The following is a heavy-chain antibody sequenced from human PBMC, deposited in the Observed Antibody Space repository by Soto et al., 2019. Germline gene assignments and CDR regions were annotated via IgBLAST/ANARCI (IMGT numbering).Heavy chain of an antibody. Sequence: EVQLVESGGGLVQPGRSLRLSCAASGITLIKYGIHWVRQAPGKGLEWVSGISWNTGSMAYADSVKGRFTMSRVNGENSLFLVMSSLRAEDRALYYCANFATGGFVSFEIWGQGTMVIVSS. CDR1: GITLIKYG. CDR3: ANFATGGFVSFEI. CDR2: ISWNTGSM. J-gene: IGHJ3*02. V-gene: IGHV3-9*01. D-gene: IGHD3-16*02.